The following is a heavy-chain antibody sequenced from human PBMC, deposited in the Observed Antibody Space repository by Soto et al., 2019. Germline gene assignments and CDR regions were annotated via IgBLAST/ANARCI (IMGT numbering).Heavy chain of an antibody. CDR1: GFTFSSYA. D-gene: IGHD3-3*01. V-gene: IGHV3-30-3*01. Sequence: GGSLRLSCAASGFTFSSYAMHWVRQAPGKGLEWVAVISYDGSNKYYADSVRGRFTISRDNSKNTLYLQMNSLRAEDTAVYYCARDFEGYYDFWSGYRNHDAFDIWGQGTMVTVSS. CDR2: ISYDGSNK. J-gene: IGHJ3*02. CDR3: ARDFEGYYDFWSGYRNHDAFDI.